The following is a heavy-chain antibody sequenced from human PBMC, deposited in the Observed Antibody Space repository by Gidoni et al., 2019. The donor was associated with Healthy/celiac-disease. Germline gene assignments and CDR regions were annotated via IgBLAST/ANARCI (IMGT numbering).Heavy chain of an antibody. J-gene: IGHJ6*02. CDR3: ARDRLYGEFGSMDV. CDR2: IFGTA. D-gene: IGHD3-10*01. V-gene: IGHV1-69*01. Sequence: IFGTANYAQKFQGRVTITADESTSTAYMELSSLRSEDTAVYYCARDRLYGEFGSMDVWGQGTTVTVSS.